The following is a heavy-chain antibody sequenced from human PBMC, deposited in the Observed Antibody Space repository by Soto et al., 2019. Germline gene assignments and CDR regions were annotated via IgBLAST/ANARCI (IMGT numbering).Heavy chain of an antibody. D-gene: IGHD3-22*01. Sequence: GGSLRLSCAASGFTFSSYGMHWVRQAPGKGLEWVAVIWYDGSNKYYADSVKGRFTISRDNSKNTLYLQMNSLRAEDTAVYYCAREDYYDSSWANAFDIWGQGTMVTVS. CDR3: AREDYYDSSWANAFDI. CDR2: IWYDGSNK. CDR1: GFTFSSYG. J-gene: IGHJ3*02. V-gene: IGHV3-33*01.